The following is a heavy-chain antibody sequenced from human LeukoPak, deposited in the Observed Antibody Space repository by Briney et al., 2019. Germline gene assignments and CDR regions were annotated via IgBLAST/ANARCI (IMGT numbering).Heavy chain of an antibody. CDR3: ARGAIAVAGSFDY. J-gene: IGHJ4*02. CDR2: INHSGST. D-gene: IGHD6-19*01. CDR1: GGSFGGYY. V-gene: IGHV4-34*01. Sequence: SETLSLTCAVYGGSFGGYYWSWIRQPPGKGLEWIGEINHSGSTNYNPSLKSRVTISVDTSKNQFSLKLSSVTAADMAVYYCARGAIAVAGSFDYWGQGTLVTVSS.